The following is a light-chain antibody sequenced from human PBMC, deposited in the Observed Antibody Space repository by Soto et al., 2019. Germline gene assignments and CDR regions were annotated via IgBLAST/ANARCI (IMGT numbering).Light chain of an antibody. V-gene: IGLV2-8*01. CDR1: KNDIGVYDF. Sequence: QSALTQPPSASGSPGQSVTISCTGTKNDIGVYDFVSWYQHHPGKAPRLIIYEVVQRPSGVPDRFSGSKSGNTASLTVSGLQAADEADYYCSSYTSTNTLVIFGGGTKVTVL. J-gene: IGLJ2*01. CDR3: SSYTSTNTLVI. CDR2: EVV.